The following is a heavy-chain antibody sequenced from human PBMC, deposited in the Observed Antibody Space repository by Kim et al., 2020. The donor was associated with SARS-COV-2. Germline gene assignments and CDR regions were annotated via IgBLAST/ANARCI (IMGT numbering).Heavy chain of an antibody. J-gene: IGHJ4*02. CDR3: AKAAPCFDY. V-gene: IGHV3-23*01. CDR2: GST. Sequence: GSTCYAGSVKGRFTISRDKSKSALYLQMNGLSAEDTGVYYCAKAAPCFDYWGQGTLVTVSS. D-gene: IGHD6-25*01.